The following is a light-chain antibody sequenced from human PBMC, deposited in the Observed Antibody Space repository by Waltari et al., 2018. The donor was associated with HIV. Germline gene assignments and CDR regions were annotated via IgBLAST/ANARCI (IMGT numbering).Light chain of an antibody. CDR2: RNN. CDR1: CSDLGSHS. J-gene: IGLJ1*01. Sequence: QSVLTQPPSASETPGPRVTISCSGSCSDLGSHSVSSYQHLPGTAPKLLFYRNNQRPSGVPDLFSGSKSGTSASLAISGLRSEDEADYYCAAWGDSLTSFVFGTGTKVTVL. CDR3: AAWGDSLTSFV. V-gene: IGLV1-47*01.